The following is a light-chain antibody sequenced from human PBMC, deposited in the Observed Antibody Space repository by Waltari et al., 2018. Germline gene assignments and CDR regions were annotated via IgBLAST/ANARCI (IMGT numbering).Light chain of an antibody. CDR1: QSISSY. J-gene: IGKJ4*01. CDR2: AAS. Sequence: DIQMTQSPSSLSASVGDRVTITCRASQSISSYLYWYQQKPEKAPQLLIYAASSLQSGVPSRFSGSGSGTDFTLTISSLEPEDFAVYYCQQRTKWVTFGGGT. V-gene: IGKV1-39*01. CDR3: QQRTKWVT.